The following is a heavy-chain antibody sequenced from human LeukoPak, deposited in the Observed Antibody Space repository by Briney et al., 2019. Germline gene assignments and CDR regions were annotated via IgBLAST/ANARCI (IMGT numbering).Heavy chain of an antibody. CDR1: GFTFSSYA. J-gene: IGHJ4*02. CDR3: AKDGDDYGDPDY. Sequence: GGSLRLSCAASGFTFSSYAMSWVRQAPGKGLEWVSAISGSGGSTYYADSVKGRFTISRDNSKNTLCLQMNSLRAEDTAVYYCAKDGDDYGDPDYWGQGTLVTVSS. V-gene: IGHV3-23*01. D-gene: IGHD4-17*01. CDR2: ISGSGGST.